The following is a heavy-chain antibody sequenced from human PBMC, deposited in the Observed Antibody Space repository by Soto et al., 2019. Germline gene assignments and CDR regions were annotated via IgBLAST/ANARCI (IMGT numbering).Heavy chain of an antibody. V-gene: IGHV4-34*01. CDR3: ARGRIRWNYYFDY. CDR1: GGSFSGYY. CDR2: INHSGST. D-gene: IGHD1-7*01. Sequence: PSETLSLTCAVYGGSFSGYYWSWIRQPPGKGLEWIGEINHSGSTNYNPSLKSRVTISVDTSKSQFSLKLSSVTAADTAVYYCARGRIRWNYYFDYWGQGNLVTVSS. J-gene: IGHJ4*02.